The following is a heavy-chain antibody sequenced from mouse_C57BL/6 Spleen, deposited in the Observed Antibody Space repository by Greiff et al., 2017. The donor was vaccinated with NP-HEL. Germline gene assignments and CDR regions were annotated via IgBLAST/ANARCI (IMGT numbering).Heavy chain of an antibody. Sequence: EVMLVESGGGLVQPGESLKLSCESNEYEFPSHDMSWVRKTPEKRLELVAAINSDGGSTYYPDTMERRFIISRDNTKKTLYLQMSSLRSEDTALYYCARRGDGYFHWYFDVWGTGTTVTVSS. D-gene: IGHD2-3*01. CDR1: EYEFPSHD. V-gene: IGHV5-2*01. CDR2: INSDGGST. CDR3: ARRGDGYFHWYFDV. J-gene: IGHJ1*03.